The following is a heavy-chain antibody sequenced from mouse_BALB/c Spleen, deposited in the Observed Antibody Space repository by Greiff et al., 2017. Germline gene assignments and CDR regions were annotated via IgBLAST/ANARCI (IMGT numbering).Heavy chain of an antibody. CDR2: ISDGGSYT. CDR3: ARDRGGHWYVDV. V-gene: IGHV5-4*02. CDR1: GFTLSDYY. Sequence: EVKLQESGGGLVKPGGSLKLSCAASGFTLSDYYMYWVRQTPEKRLEWVATISDGGSYTYYPDSVKGRFTISRDNAKNNLYLQMSSLKSEDTAMYYCARDRGGHWYVDVWGAGTTVTVSS. D-gene: IGHD3-3*01. J-gene: IGHJ1*01.